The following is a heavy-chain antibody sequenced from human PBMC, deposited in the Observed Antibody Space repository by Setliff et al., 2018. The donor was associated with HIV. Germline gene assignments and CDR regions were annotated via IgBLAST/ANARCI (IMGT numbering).Heavy chain of an antibody. CDR3: AKGRRPVDLVSTSIRYYFYMGV. D-gene: IGHD5-12*01. CDR1: GFTFGPFW. CDR2: INSDGSII. Sequence: PGGSLRLSCVASGFTFGPFWMHWVRQAPGKGLEWVSYINSDGSIITYGESVKGRFTMSRDNSKNTVSLETNSLRVEDTGVYYCAKGRRPVDLVSTSIRYYFYMGVWGKGTTVTVSS. J-gene: IGHJ6*03. V-gene: IGHV3-74*01.